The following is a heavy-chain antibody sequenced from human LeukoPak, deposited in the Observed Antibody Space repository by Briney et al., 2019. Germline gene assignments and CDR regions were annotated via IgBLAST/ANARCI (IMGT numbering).Heavy chain of an antibody. V-gene: IGHV4-30-4*08. CDR3: AREPPRYSSSSGHYYYYYYMDV. Sequence: PSETLSLTCIVSGGSISSSIYYWAWVRQPPGKGLEWIGYIYYSGSTYYNPSLKSRVTISVDTSKNQFSLKLSSVTAADTAVYYCAREPPRYSSSSGHYYYYYYMDVWGKGTTVTVSS. CDR1: GGSISSSIYY. J-gene: IGHJ6*03. CDR2: IYYSGST. D-gene: IGHD6-6*01.